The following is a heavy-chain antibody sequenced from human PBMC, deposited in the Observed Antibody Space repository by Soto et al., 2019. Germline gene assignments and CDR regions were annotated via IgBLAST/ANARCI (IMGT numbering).Heavy chain of an antibody. CDR2: IYYSGTT. D-gene: IGHD6-13*01. V-gene: IGHV4-39*01. Sequence: SETLSLTCTVSGGSISSGSYYWGWIRQPPGKGLKWIGSIYYSGTTYYNPSLKSRVTISVDTSKNQFSLKVSSVTATDTAMYYCAKHKDTSSRYLLFDQWGQGTLVVVSS. CDR3: AKHKDTSSRYLLFDQ. J-gene: IGHJ4*02. CDR1: GGSISSGSYY.